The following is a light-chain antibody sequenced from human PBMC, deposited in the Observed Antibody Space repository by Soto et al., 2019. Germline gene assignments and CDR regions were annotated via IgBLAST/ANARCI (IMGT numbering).Light chain of an antibody. Sequence: QTVVTQEPSFSVSPGGTVTLTCGLSSGSVSTSYYPSWYQQTPGQAPRTLIYSTNTRSSGVPDRFSGSILGNKAALTITGAHAYDESDYYCVLYMGSGISVFGGGTKLTVL. J-gene: IGLJ2*01. CDR2: STN. V-gene: IGLV8-61*01. CDR3: VLYMGSGISV. CDR1: SGSVSTSYY.